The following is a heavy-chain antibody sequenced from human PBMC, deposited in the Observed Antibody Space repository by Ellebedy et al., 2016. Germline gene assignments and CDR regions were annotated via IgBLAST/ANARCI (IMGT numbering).Heavy chain of an antibody. J-gene: IGHJ3*02. CDR3: ARRDDILTGPVQAFDI. CDR2: INPNSGGT. D-gene: IGHD3-9*01. Sequence: ASVKVSCXASGYTFTSYYMHWVRQAPGQGLEWMGWINPNSGGTNYAQKFQGRVTMTRDTSISAAYMELSRLRSDDTAVYYCARRDDILTGPVQAFDIWGQGTMVTVSS. CDR1: GYTFTSYY. V-gene: IGHV1-2*02.